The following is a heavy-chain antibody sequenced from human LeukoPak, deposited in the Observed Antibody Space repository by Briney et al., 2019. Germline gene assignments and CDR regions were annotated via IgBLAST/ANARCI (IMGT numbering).Heavy chain of an antibody. Sequence: GGSLRLSCATSGFTFRSYSMNWVRQAPGKGLEWVSSISSSSSYIYYADSVKGRFTISRDNAKNSLYLQMNSLRDEDTAVYYSARVNDYDSGSYYTRDYWGQGTLVTVSS. J-gene: IGHJ4*02. V-gene: IGHV3-21*01. D-gene: IGHD3-10*01. CDR1: GFTFRSYS. CDR2: ISSSSSYI. CDR3: ARVNDYDSGSYYTRDY.